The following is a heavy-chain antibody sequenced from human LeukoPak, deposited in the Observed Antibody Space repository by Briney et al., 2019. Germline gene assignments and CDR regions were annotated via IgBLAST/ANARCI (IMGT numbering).Heavy chain of an antibody. J-gene: IGHJ3*02. D-gene: IGHD3-10*01. Sequence: TPSETLSLTCTVSGGSVSNGTYYWSWIRLPPGEGLEWIGDIYYSGSINYNPSLKSRVTISVDTSKNQFSLKLNSVAAADTAVYHCARGKGFGENTFDIWGQGTMVTVSS. CDR1: GGSVSNGTYY. CDR2: IYYSGSI. CDR3: ARGKGFGENTFDI. V-gene: IGHV4-61*01.